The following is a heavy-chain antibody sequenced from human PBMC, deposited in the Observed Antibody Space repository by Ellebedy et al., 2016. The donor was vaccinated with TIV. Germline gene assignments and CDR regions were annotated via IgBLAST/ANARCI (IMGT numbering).Heavy chain of an antibody. CDR3: ARHALGISGWWYFDL. Sequence: GESLNISCQGSGYRFTDYWITWVRQMPGKGLEWRGKIDLLASTSHYSPSFQGHVTISADRSINTAYLQWSSLKASDSAMYYCARHALGISGWWYFDLWGRGTLVTVSS. CDR2: IDLLASTS. D-gene: IGHD6-19*01. J-gene: IGHJ2*01. V-gene: IGHV5-10-1*01. CDR1: GYRFTDYW.